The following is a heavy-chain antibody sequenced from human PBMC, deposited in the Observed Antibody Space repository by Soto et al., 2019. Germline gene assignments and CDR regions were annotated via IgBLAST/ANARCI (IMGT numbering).Heavy chain of an antibody. J-gene: IGHJ4*02. CDR3: AAHGSGTSFYFDY. V-gene: IGHV3-30-3*01. CDR1: GFSFSKYA. Sequence: QVQLVESGGGVVQPGRSLRLSCAASGFSFSKYAMHWVRQAPAKGLEWVAVITYDGSDKFYADSVTCRFTISIDNSKDTLYLQMNSLRPEDTAVYYCAAHGSGTSFYFDYWGQGTLVTVSS. D-gene: IGHD3-10*01. CDR2: ITYDGSDK.